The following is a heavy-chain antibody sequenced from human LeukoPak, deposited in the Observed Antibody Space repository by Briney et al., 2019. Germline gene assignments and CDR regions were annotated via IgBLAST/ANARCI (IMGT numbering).Heavy chain of an antibody. D-gene: IGHD1-26*01. Sequence: SGGSLRLSCAAPGFTFSSYGLSWVRQTPGKGLEWVSAIRGSGDSKHYADSVRGRFTISRDNSRNTMYLQMTGLRAEDTAVYYCARGLGAKDARPHYWGQGTLVSVAT. CDR2: IRGSGDSK. CDR3: ARGLGAKDARPHY. J-gene: IGHJ4*02. V-gene: IGHV3-23*01. CDR1: GFTFSSYG.